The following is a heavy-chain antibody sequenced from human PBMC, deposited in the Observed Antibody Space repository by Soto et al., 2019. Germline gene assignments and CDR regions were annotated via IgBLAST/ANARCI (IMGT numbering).Heavy chain of an antibody. CDR1: GGSISSSNW. CDR2: IYHSGST. Sequence: SETLSLTCAVSGGSISSSNWWSWVRQPPGKGLEWIGEIYHSGSTNYNPSLKSRVTISVDKSKNQFSLKLSSVTAADTAVYYCASARLLGMITMARGARDYGMDVWGQGTSVNVSS. V-gene: IGHV4-4*02. CDR3: ASARLLGMITMARGARDYGMDV. J-gene: IGHJ6*02. D-gene: IGHD3-10*01.